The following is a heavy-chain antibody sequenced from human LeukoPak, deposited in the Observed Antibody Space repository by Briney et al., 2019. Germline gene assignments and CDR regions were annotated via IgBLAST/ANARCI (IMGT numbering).Heavy chain of an antibody. V-gene: IGHV5-51*01. Sequence: GESXKISCKGXGXXXXXYXXXXVXXXXXXXXXXMXVIYPXDSDXRXSPSXQGXVXISADRSISTAYLQWSSLKASDTAMYYCARQHLNDYNYFDYWGQGTLVTVSS. D-gene: IGHD5-24*01. CDR3: ARQHLNDYNYFDY. CDR2: IYPXDSDX. CDR1: GXXXXXYX. J-gene: IGHJ4*02.